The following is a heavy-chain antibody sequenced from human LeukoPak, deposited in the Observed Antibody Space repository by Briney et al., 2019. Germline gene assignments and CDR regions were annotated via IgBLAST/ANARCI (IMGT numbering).Heavy chain of an antibody. V-gene: IGHV4-34*01. Sequence: PSETLSLTCAVYGGSFSGYYWTLIRQPPGKGPEWIGEINHSGTTNYNPSLKSRVTISVDTSKNQFSLKLSSVTAADTAVYFCARSEGSGSTVLHYWGQGTLVTVSS. CDR1: GGSFSGYY. CDR2: INHSGTT. D-gene: IGHD3-10*01. CDR3: ARSEGSGSTVLHY. J-gene: IGHJ4*02.